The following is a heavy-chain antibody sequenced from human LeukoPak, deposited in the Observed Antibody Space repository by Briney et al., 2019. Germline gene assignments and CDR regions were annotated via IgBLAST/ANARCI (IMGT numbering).Heavy chain of an antibody. CDR2: IKQDGSEK. D-gene: IGHD3-16*02. Sequence: GGSLRLSCAASGFTFSSYWMSWVRQAPGKGLEWVANIKQDGSEKYYVDSVKGRFTISRDNAKNSLYLQMNSLRAEDTAVYYCARGSFYDYVWGSYRHIFDYWGQGTLVTVSS. CDR1: GFTFSSYW. J-gene: IGHJ4*02. CDR3: ARGSFYDYVWGSYRHIFDY. V-gene: IGHV3-7*01.